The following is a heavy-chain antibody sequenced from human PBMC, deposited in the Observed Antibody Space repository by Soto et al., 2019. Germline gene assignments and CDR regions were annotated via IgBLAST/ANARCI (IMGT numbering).Heavy chain of an antibody. Sequence: ASVKVSCKASGYTFTSYGISWLRHAPGQGLEWMGWISAYNGNTNYAQKLQGRVTMTTDTSTSTAYMELRSLRSDDTAVYYCARDVGYCSGGSCSVFDYWGQGTLVTVSS. CDR3: ARDVGYCSGGSCSVFDY. J-gene: IGHJ4*02. V-gene: IGHV1-18*01. CDR2: ISAYNGNT. D-gene: IGHD2-15*01. CDR1: GYTFTSYG.